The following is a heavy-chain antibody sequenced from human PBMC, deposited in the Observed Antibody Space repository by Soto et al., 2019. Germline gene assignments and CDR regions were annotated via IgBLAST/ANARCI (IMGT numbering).Heavy chain of an antibody. CDR2: IYTSGST. J-gene: IGHJ4*02. D-gene: IGHD2-15*01. CDR1: GGSISSYY. Sequence: QVQLQESGPGLVKTSETLSLTCTVSGGSISSYYWTWIRQPAGKGLEWIGHIYTSGSTNYNPSLKSRVTLSVDTSKNQFSLKVTSVTAADTAVYYCVREKEAVSPYFDYWGQGTLVTVSS. CDR3: VREKEAVSPYFDY. V-gene: IGHV4-4*07.